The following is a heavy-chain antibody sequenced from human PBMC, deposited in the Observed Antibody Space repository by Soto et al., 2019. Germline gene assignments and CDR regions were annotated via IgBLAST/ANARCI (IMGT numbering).Heavy chain of an antibody. D-gene: IGHD1-26*01. CDR1: GVTLISNA. V-gene: IGHV1-69*01. J-gene: IGHJ3*02. CDR2: IIPILGSA. Sequence: QVQLVQSGAEVKKPGSSVKVSCKASGVTLISNAISWVRQAPGQGLEWMGGIIPILGSANYAQKFQDRVTITADESTSTTYMELNSLRSEDAAVYYCASRERVDAFDIWGQGTMVTVSS. CDR3: ASRERVDAFDI.